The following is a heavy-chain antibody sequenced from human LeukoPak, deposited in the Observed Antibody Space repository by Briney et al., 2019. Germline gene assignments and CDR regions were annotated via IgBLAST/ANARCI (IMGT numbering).Heavy chain of an antibody. J-gene: IGHJ6*03. CDR1: GGSISSYN. CDR3: ARGYSSGWYSNYYYYYMDV. D-gene: IGHD6-19*01. Sequence: PSETLSLTCAVSGGSISSYNWSWICQPPRKGLGWSGYIYYRGSTNYNPSLKSRVTISVDTSKNQFSLKLSSVTAADTAVYYCARGYSSGWYSNYYYYYMDVWGKGTTVTISS. CDR2: IYYRGST. V-gene: IGHV4-59*01.